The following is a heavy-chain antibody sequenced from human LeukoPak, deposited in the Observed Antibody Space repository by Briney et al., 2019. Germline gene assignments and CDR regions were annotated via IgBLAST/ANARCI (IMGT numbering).Heavy chain of an antibody. CDR2: MSYSGNT. J-gene: IGHJ5*02. D-gene: IGHD6-6*01. Sequence: SETLSLTCTVSGASIASQFWSWVRQPPGNRPEYLGYMSYSGNTNYNPSLKSRITISLDTSKNQFSLKLSSLTAADTAVYYCARFSSGSNWFDAWGQGTLVTVSS. CDR3: ARFSSGSNWFDA. V-gene: IGHV4-59*11. CDR1: GASIASQF.